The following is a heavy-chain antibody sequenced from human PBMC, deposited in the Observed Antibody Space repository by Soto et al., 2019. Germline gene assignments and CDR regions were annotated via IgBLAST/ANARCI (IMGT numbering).Heavy chain of an antibody. J-gene: IGHJ4*02. CDR2: ISVHNGYT. V-gene: IGHV1-18*01. CDR3: ARLEHNFGPHDY. D-gene: IGHD1-1*01. Sequence: QVQLAQSGAEVKKPGASVTVSCKASGYTFSSYGISWVRQAPGQGLEWVGWISVHNGYTKYATELQGRVTMTTDTATSTAYMELRSLRSDDSAVYFCARLEHNFGPHDYWGQGTLVTVTS. CDR1: GYTFSSYG.